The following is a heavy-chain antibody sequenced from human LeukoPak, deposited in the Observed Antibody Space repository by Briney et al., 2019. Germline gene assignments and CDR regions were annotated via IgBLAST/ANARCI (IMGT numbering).Heavy chain of an antibody. CDR2: IYYSGST. J-gene: IGHJ3*02. V-gene: IGHV4-31*03. Sequence: SETLSLTCTVSGGSITNGGSYWSWIRQPPGKGLEWIGYIYYSGSTYYSPSLKSRVTISVDTSKNQFSLKLSSVTAADTAVYFCARDHPVADWAPDIWGRGTMVTVSS. D-gene: IGHD3-9*01. CDR3: ARDHPVADWAPDI. CDR1: GGSITNGGSY.